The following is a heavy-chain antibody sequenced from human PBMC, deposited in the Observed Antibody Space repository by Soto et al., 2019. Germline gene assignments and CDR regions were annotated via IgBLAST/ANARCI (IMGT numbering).Heavy chain of an antibody. D-gene: IGHD2-2*03. V-gene: IGHV3-33*01. CDR2: IWNDGSNK. CDR3: ARALFPDVDIYAMDV. Sequence: GGSLRLSCAASGFTFSDHAMHWVRQAPGKGREWLAIIWNDGSNKFYAGSVKGRFTISRDNSKNTVYLQMHTLSVEDTAVYYCARALFPDVDIYAMDVWGQGTTVTVSS. J-gene: IGHJ6*02. CDR1: GFTFSDHA.